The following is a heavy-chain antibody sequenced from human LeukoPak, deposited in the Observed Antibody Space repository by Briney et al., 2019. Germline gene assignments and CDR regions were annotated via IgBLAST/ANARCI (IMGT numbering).Heavy chain of an antibody. Sequence: PSETLSPTCAINGASFTSAYWNWIRQPPGKGLEWIGEINHAGTTSYNPSLKSRVTISVDMSKNQFSLNLTSVTAADTAVYYCAGVLGTPGPWGPGTLVTVSS. V-gene: IGHV4-34*01. J-gene: IGHJ5*02. CDR2: INHAGTT. CDR3: AGVLGTPGP. CDR1: GASFTSAY. D-gene: IGHD2-15*01.